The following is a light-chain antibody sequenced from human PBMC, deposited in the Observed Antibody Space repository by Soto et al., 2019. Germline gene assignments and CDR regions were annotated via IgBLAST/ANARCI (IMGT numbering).Light chain of an antibody. J-gene: IGKJ3*01. CDR1: QSIGLA. V-gene: IGKV3-11*01. Sequence: EIVLTQSPATLSLSPGERATLSCRASQSIGLAIAWYQHKPGQAPRLLIFDASQRATGIPARFRGSGSGTDFTLSISSLQPEDFATYYCQQSYSTPPFTFGPGTKVDIK. CDR2: DAS. CDR3: QQSYSTPPFT.